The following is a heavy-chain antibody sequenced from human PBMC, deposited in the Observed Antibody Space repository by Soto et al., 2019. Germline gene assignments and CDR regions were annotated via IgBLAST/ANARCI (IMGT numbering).Heavy chain of an antibody. CDR1: GFTFSSYG. CDR2: ISYDGSNK. Sequence: GGSLRLSCAASGFTFSSYGMHWVRQAPDKGLEWVAVISYDGSNKYYADSVKGRFTISRDNSKNTLYPQMNSLRAEDTAVYYCAKDRMGATLPDYWGQGTLVTVSS. V-gene: IGHV3-30*18. J-gene: IGHJ4*02. CDR3: AKDRMGATLPDY. D-gene: IGHD1-26*01.